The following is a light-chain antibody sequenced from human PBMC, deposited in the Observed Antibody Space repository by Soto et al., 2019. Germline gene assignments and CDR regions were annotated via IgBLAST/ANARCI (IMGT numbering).Light chain of an antibody. CDR3: QQYNSYST. CDR2: DAS. J-gene: IGKJ1*01. V-gene: IGKV1-5*01. Sequence: DIQMTQSPSSLSASVEDRVIITCRASQSISNHLNWYQQKPGKAPKLLIYDASSLESGVPSRFSGSGSGTEFTLTISSLQPDDFATYYCQQYNSYSTLGQGTKVDIK. CDR1: QSISNH.